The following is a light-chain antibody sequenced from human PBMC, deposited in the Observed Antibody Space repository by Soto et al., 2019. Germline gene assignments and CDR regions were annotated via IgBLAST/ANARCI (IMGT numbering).Light chain of an antibody. CDR3: SSYTTGGSYV. V-gene: IGLV2-14*01. J-gene: IGLJ1*01. CDR1: SRDVGGYNS. CDR2: DVS. Sequence: QSALTQPASVSGSPGLSIAISCTGTSRDVGGYNSVSWYQQQPGKVPKLMIYDVSNRPSGVSNRFSGSKSGNTASLTISGLQAEDVGDYYCSSYTTGGSYVFGTGTQLTVL.